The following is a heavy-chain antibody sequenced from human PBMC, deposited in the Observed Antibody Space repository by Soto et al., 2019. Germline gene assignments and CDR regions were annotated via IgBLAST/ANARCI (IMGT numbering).Heavy chain of an antibody. Sequence: NPSVTLSLTCTVSGISVSTSDYYWGWVRQPPGKGLDWIGNIYYSGSTFYNPSLSSRVTLSVDTSRNQFSLRLNSVTAADTAVYFCGGVVVPASRNSDLYYWGQGTLVAVSS. D-gene: IGHD2-15*01. V-gene: IGHV4-39*01. CDR3: GGVVVPASRNSDLYY. CDR1: GISVSTSDYY. CDR2: IYYSGST. J-gene: IGHJ4*02.